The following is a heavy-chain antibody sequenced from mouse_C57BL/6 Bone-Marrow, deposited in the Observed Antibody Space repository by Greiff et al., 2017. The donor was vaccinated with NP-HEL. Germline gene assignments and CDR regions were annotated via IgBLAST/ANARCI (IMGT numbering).Heavy chain of an antibody. CDR3: ARRGIQALDY. V-gene: IGHV5-6*01. CDR2: ISSGGSYT. Sequence: EVQGVESGGDLVKPGGSLKLSCAASGFTFSSYGMSWVRQTPDKRLEWVATISSGGSYTYYPDSVKGRFTISRDNAKNTLYLQMSSLKSEDTAMYYCARRGIQALDYWGQGTTLTVSS. D-gene: IGHD3-2*02. CDR1: GFTFSSYG. J-gene: IGHJ2*01.